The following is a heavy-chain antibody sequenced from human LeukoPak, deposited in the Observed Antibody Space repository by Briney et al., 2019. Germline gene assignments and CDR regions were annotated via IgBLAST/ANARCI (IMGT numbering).Heavy chain of an antibody. CDR2: ISGSGGST. V-gene: IGHV3-23*01. Sequence: GGTLRLSCAASGFTFSSYGMSWVRQAPGKGLEWVSAISGSGGSTYYADSVKGRFTISRDNSKNTLYPQMNSLRAEDTAVYYCAKDATVTTGYYYYYYYMDVWGKGTTVTISS. D-gene: IGHD4-17*01. J-gene: IGHJ6*03. CDR1: GFTFSSYG. CDR3: AKDATVTTGYYYYYYYMDV.